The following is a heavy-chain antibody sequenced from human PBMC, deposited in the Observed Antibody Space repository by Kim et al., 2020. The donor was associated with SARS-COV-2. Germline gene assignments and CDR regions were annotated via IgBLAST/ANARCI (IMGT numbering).Heavy chain of an antibody. D-gene: IGHD4-17*01. CDR1: GGSVSPYY. Sequence: SETLSLTCTVSGGSVSPYYWSWIRQPPGKGLEWIAYIYYEGSTNYNPFLIGRRTISFDTFRYNIAMRLRSGTATDSSVYYCARIDYCVSKVPDDLHIWG. V-gene: IGHV4-59*08. CDR3: ARIDYCVSKVPDDLHI. J-gene: IGHJ3*02. CDR2: IYYEGST.